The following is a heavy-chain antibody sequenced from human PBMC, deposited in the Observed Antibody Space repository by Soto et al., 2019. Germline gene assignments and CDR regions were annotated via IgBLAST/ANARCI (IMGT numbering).Heavy chain of an antibody. CDR2: IYPSDSRT. J-gene: IGHJ4*02. CDR1: GYTFANYW. Sequence: GESLKISCESSGYTFANYWIGWVRQVPGKGLEWVAIIYPSDSRTIYSPSFQGQVTISADKSISTAYLQWTSLKASDTAIYYCARAPCGRNGYNIFDFCGQGTLVTVSS. V-gene: IGHV5-51*01. CDR3: ARAPCGRNGYNIFDF. D-gene: IGHD5-12*01.